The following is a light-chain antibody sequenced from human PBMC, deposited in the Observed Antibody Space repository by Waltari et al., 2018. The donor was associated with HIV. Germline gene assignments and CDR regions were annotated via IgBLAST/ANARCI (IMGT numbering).Light chain of an antibody. CDR2: GAS. J-gene: IGKJ4*01. CDR1: QNVISNS. CDR3: QQYGSSPLT. V-gene: IGKV3-20*01. Sequence: EIVLTQSPGTLSLSPGERATLSCRASQNVISNSLTWYQQIPGQAPRLLIYGASSRATDIPDRFSGSGSGTDFTLSITRLEPEDFAVYYCQQYGSSPLTFGGGTKVEIK.